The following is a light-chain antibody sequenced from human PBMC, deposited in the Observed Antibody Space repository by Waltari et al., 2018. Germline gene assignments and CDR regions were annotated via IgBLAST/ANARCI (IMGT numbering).Light chain of an antibody. V-gene: IGLV2-14*01. CDR1: SSDVGGYNF. Sequence: QSALTQHASVSGSPGQSITISCTGTSSDVGGYNFVSWYQQHPGKAPKLMIYDVSNRPSGVSNRFSGSKSGNTASLTISGLQAEDEADYYCSSYTSSDTPVFGTGTKVTVV. CDR3: SSYTSSDTPV. CDR2: DVS. J-gene: IGLJ1*01.